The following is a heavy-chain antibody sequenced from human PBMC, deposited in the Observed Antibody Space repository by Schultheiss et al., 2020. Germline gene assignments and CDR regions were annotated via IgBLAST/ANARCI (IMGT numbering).Heavy chain of an antibody. V-gene: IGHV4-61*08. CDR3: ARGRYSSGWSYFDY. D-gene: IGHD6-19*01. Sequence: SETLSLTCTVSGGSISSGGYYWSWIRQHPGKGLEWIGYIYYSGSTNYNPSLKSRVTISVDTSKNQFSLKLSSVTAADTAVYYCARGRYSSGWSYFDYWGKGTLVTVSS. CDR1: GGSISSGGYY. CDR2: IYYSGST. J-gene: IGHJ4*02.